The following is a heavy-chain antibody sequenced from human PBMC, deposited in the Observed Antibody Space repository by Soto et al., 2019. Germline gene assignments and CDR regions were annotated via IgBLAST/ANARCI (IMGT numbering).Heavy chain of an antibody. CDR3: ARAEAYRSSWYAMDV. D-gene: IGHD6-13*01. V-gene: IGHV1-18*01. CDR2: ISGYNGDT. CDR1: GYSFTAFG. J-gene: IGHJ6*02. Sequence: QVQLVQSGAEVKKPGASVKVSCKATGYSFTAFGLIWVRQAPGQGLEWMGWISGYNGDTNYAQNLQGRVTMTTDTSTSPVSMELRSLKADDTAVYYCARAEAYRSSWYAMDVWGQGTTVIVS.